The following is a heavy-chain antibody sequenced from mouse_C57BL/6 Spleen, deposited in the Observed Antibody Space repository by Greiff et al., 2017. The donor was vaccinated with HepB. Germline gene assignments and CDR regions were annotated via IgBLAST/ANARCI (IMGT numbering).Heavy chain of an antibody. V-gene: IGHV1-69*01. CDR1: GYTFTSYW. CDR3: ATYSNYVGFAY. J-gene: IGHJ3*01. D-gene: IGHD2-5*01. CDR2: IDPSDSYT. Sequence: QVHVKQPGAELVMPGASVKLSCKASGYTFTSYWMHWVKQRPGQGLEWIGEIDPSDSYTNYNQKFKGKSTLTVDKSSSTAYMQLSSLTSEDASGYYWATYSNYVGFAYWGQGTLVTVSA.